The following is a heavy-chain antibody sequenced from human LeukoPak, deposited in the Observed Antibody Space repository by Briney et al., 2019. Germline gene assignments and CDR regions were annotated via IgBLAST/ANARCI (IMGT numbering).Heavy chain of an antibody. D-gene: IGHD6-19*01. CDR2: ISGSGGST. CDR1: GFTFSSYA. CDR3: APRSSVARYQYFDY. J-gene: IGHJ4*02. Sequence: TGGSLRLSCAASGFTFSSYAMSWARQAPGKGLEWVSAISGSGGSTYYADSVKGRFTISRDNSKNTLYLQMNSLRAEDTAVYYCAPRSSVARYQYFDYWGQGTLVTVSS. V-gene: IGHV3-23*01.